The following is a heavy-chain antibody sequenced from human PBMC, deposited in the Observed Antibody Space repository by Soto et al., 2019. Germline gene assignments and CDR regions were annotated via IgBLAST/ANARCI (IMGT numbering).Heavy chain of an antibody. CDR3: AKDRGYYDSSGYYDAFDI. D-gene: IGHD3-22*01. CDR2: ISGSGVGT. CDR1: GFTFSDCA. V-gene: IGHV3-23*01. J-gene: IGHJ3*02. Sequence: GGSLRLSCAASGFTFSDCAMNWVRQAQGKGLEWVSGISGSGVGTYYADSVKGRFTISRDNSKNTLYLQMNSLRAEDTALYYCAKDRGYYDSSGYYDAFDIWGQGTVVTVSS.